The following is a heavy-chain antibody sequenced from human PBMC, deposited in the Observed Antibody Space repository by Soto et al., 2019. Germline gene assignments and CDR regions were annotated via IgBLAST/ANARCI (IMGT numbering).Heavy chain of an antibody. Sequence: QVQLVQSGAEVKKPGASVKVSCKASGYTFITYGISWVRQAPGQGLEWMGWISSYNGNTNYAQKLQGIVTMTTDTSTTTAYMQLRSLRSDDSAVYYCARDRPTSSIRARDYYYAMDVWGQGTTLTVSS. CDR3: ARDRPTSSIRARDYYYAMDV. CDR2: ISSYNGNT. D-gene: IGHD6-6*01. V-gene: IGHV1-18*01. J-gene: IGHJ6*02. CDR1: GYTFITYG.